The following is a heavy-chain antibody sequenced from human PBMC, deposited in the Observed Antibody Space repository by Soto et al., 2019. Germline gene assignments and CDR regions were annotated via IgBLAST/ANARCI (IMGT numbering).Heavy chain of an antibody. J-gene: IGHJ4*02. CDR1: GFTFSSYA. CDR2: ISSNGGST. CDR3: VKDSYYYDSSGYYDY. Sequence: GGSLRLSCSASGFTFSSYAMHWVRQAPGKGLEYVSTISSNGGSTYYADSVKGRFTISRDNSKNTLYLQMSSLRAEDTAVYYCVKDSYYYDSSGYYDYWGQGTLVTVSS. V-gene: IGHV3-64D*08. D-gene: IGHD3-22*01.